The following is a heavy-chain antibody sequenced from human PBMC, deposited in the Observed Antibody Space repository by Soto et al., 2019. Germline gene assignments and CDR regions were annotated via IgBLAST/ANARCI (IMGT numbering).Heavy chain of an antibody. V-gene: IGHV3-21*01. Sequence: EVQLVESGGGLVKPGGSQRLSCAASGFTFSSYSMNWVRQAPGKGLEWVSSISSSSSYIYYADSVKGRFTISRDNAKNSLYLQMNSLRAEDTAVYYCARDRRDGYNFDYWGQGTLVTVSS. CDR1: GFTFSSYS. J-gene: IGHJ4*02. CDR3: ARDRRDGYNFDY. CDR2: ISSSSSYI. D-gene: IGHD5-12*01.